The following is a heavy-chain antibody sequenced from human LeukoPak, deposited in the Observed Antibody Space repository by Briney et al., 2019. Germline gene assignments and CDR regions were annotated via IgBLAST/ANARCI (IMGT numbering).Heavy chain of an antibody. J-gene: IGHJ6*03. CDR3: ARDPRALGYCSGGSCYLYYYYYMDV. D-gene: IGHD2-15*01. V-gene: IGHV1-2*02. CDR2: INPNSGGT. Sequence: GASVKVSCKASGYTFTGYYMHWVRQAPGQGLEWMGWINPNSGGTNYAQKFQGRVTMTRDTSISTAYMELSRLRSDDTAVYYCARDPRALGYCSGGSCYLYYYYYMDVWGKGTTVTISS. CDR1: GYTFTGYY.